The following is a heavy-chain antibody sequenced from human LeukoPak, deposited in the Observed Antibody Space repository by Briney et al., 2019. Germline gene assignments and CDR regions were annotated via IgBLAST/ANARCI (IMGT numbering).Heavy chain of an antibody. V-gene: IGHV3-15*01. J-gene: IGHJ1*01. CDR3: TSLVVVTAIRNFQH. Sequence: GGSLRLSCAASGFTFSNAWMSWVRQAPGKGLEWVGRIKSKTDGGTTDHAAPVKGRFTISRDDSKNTLYLQMNSLKTEDTAVYYCTSLVVVTAIRNFQHWGQGTLVTVSS. CDR1: GFTFSNAW. D-gene: IGHD2-21*02. CDR2: IKSKTDGGTT.